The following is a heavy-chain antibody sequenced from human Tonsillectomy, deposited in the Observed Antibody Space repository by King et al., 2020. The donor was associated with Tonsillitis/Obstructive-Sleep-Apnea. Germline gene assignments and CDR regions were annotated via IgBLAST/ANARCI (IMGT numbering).Heavy chain of an antibody. CDR1: GYSFTSYW. J-gene: IGHJ6*03. V-gene: IGHV5-51*01. D-gene: IGHD3/OR15-3a*01. CDR3: ARLGGLVPSYYYYYMDV. Sequence: VQLVESGAEVKKPGESLKISCKGSGYSFTSYWIGWVRQMPGKGLEWMGIIYPCDSDTRYSPSFQGQVTLSADKSISTAHLQWSSLKASDTAMYYCARLGGLVPSYYYYYMDVWGKGTTVTVSS. CDR2: IYPCDSDT.